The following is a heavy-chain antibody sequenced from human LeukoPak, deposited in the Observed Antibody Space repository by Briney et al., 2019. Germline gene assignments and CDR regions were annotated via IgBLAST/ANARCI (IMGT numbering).Heavy chain of an antibody. J-gene: IGHJ6*03. D-gene: IGHD4-11*01. CDR1: GGSISSYY. Sequence: SETLSLTCTVSGGSISSYYWSWIRQPAGKGLEWIGRIYTSGSTNYNPSLKSRVTMSVDTSKNQFSLKLSSVTAADTAVYCCARGGTRGDSNYDYYYYMDVWGKGTTVTVSS. V-gene: IGHV4-4*07. CDR3: ARGGTRGDSNYDYYYYMDV. CDR2: IYTSGST.